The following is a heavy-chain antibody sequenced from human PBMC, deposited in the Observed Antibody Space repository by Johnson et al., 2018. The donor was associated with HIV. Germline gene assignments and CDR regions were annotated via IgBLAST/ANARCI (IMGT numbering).Heavy chain of an antibody. CDR2: IYSGGST. V-gene: IGHV3-66*01. J-gene: IGHJ3*02. Sequence: VQLVESGGGVVQPGGSLRLSCVASRLTLSDSYMSWIRQAPGKGLEWVSVIYSGGSTYYADSVKGRFTISRDTSKNTLFLEMNSLKAEYTAVHYCSRESLEFWSRGAFDIWGQGTMVTVSS. CDR3: SRESLEFWSRGAFDI. D-gene: IGHD3-10*01. CDR1: RLTLSDSY.